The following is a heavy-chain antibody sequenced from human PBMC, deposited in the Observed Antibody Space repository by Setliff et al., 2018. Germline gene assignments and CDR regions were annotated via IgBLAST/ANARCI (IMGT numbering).Heavy chain of an antibody. V-gene: IGHV3-21*01. Sequence: PGGSLRLSCAASGFTFSSYSMNWVRQAPGKGLEWVSSISSSSSYIYYADSVKGRFTISRDNAKNSLYLQMNSLRGDDTAVYYCASDPSYGSSLYYYMDVWGKGTTVTVSS. J-gene: IGHJ6*03. CDR1: GFTFSSYS. CDR3: ASDPSYGSSLYYYMDV. D-gene: IGHD6-19*01. CDR2: ISSSSSYI.